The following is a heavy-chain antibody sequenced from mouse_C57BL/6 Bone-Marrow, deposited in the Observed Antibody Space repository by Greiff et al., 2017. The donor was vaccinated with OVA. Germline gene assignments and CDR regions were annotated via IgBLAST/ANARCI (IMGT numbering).Heavy chain of an antibody. Sequence: VQLQQPGAELVKPGASVKLSCKASGYTFTSYWMQWVKQRPGQGLEWIGEIDPSDSYTNYNQKFKGKATLTVDTSSSTAYMQLSSLTSEDSAVYYCARDDYDDWYFDVWGTGTTVTVSS. D-gene: IGHD2-4*01. CDR3: ARDDYDDWYFDV. CDR2: IDPSDSYT. J-gene: IGHJ1*03. CDR1: GYTFTSYW. V-gene: IGHV1-50*01.